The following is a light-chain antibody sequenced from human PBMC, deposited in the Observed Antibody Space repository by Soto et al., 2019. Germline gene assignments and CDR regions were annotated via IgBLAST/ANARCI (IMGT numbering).Light chain of an antibody. CDR1: SGSIASGY. V-gene: IGLV6-57*03. CDR3: QSYHSSTPYV. J-gene: IGLJ1*01. Sequence: NFMLTQPHSVSESPGKTVTISCTRSSGSIASGYVQWYQQRPGSAPTTVIYEDNQRPSGVPDRFSGSIDTSSNSASLTISGLKTEDEDDYYCQSYHSSTPYVFGTGTKLTVL. CDR2: EDN.